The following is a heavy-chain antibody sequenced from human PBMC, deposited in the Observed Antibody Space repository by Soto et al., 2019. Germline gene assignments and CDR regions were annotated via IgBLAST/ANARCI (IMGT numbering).Heavy chain of an antibody. J-gene: IGHJ4*02. D-gene: IGHD2-2*01. CDR3: ARYHTGNRPFDY. V-gene: IGHV4-4*02. CDR2: IYHSGST. CDR1: GGSISSSNW. Sequence: QVQLQESGPGLVKPSGTLSLTCAVSGGSISSSNWWSWVRQPPGKGLEWIGEIYHSGSTSYNPSLKSPVSISVAKAKNPFSPNRSSVTAADTAVYYCARYHTGNRPFDYWGQGTLVTVSS.